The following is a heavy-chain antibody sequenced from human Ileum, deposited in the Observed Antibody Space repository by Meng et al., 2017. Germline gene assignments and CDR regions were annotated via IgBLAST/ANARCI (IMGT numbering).Heavy chain of an antibody. D-gene: IGHD3-10*01. Sequence: QLSRSRLFLPSVTLPLTVCVYGGSFRGLYWIFSRQPPGEGLDWIGKINHSGSNNYNPSIKSRVTISVATYKTQFSLKLSSVTAADTAVYYCARGRGLIWFGEWFDPWDQGTLVTVSS. J-gene: IGHJ5*02. CDR1: GGSFRGLY. CDR2: INHSGSN. V-gene: IGHV4-34*01. CDR3: ARGRGLIWFGEWFDP.